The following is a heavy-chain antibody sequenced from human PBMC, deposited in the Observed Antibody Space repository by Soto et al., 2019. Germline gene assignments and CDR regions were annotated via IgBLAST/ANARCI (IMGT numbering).Heavy chain of an antibody. Sequence: LEPQSLTWIVSDDSIVSFYGPCILKHPGKELEWIGYVYYSGTTNYNPSLKSRVTTSVDTSKNRFSLKLSSVSAADTAVYDCARGYEFLDSWGQGTLVTVSS. CDR1: DDSIVSFY. V-gene: IGHV4-59*01. CDR2: VYYSGTT. J-gene: IGHJ4*02. CDR3: ARGYEFLDS. D-gene: IGHD5-12*01.